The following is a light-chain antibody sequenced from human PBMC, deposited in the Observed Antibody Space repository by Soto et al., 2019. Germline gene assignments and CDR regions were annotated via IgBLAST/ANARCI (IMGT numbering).Light chain of an antibody. CDR3: QQSYSTPRT. CDR2: AAS. CDR1: QSISNY. J-gene: IGKJ1*01. V-gene: IGKV1-39*01. Sequence: DIQMTQSPSSLSASVGDRVTITCRASQSISNYLNWYQQKPGKAPKLLMYAASSLQSGVPSRFGGSGSGTDFTLTISSLQPEHFATYYCQQSYSTPRTFGQGTKVEIK.